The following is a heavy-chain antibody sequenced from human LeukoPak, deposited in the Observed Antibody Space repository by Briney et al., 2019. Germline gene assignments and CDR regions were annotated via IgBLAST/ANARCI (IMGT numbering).Heavy chain of an antibody. D-gene: IGHD3-10*02. CDR3: AELGITMIGGV. Sequence: GSLRLSCAASGFTVFNYWMNWVRQAPGKGLEWVSYISSSGSTIYYADSVKGRFTISRDNAKNSLYLQMNSLRAEDTAVYYCAELGITMIGGVWGKGTTVTISS. J-gene: IGHJ6*04. V-gene: IGHV3-48*04. CDR1: GFTVFNYW. CDR2: ISSSGSTI.